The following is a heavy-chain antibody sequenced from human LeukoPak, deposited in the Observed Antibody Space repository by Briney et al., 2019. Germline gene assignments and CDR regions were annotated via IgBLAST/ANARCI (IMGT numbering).Heavy chain of an antibody. J-gene: IGHJ4*02. CDR1: GYTFTGYY. Sequence: GASVKVSCKASGYTFTGYYMHWVRQAPGQGLEWMGRINPNSGGTNYAQKFQGRVTMTRDTSISTAYMELGRLRSDDTAVYYCAREEYDSSGYYYRFDYWGQGTLVTVSS. D-gene: IGHD3-22*01. CDR3: AREEYDSSGYYYRFDY. CDR2: INPNSGGT. V-gene: IGHV1-2*06.